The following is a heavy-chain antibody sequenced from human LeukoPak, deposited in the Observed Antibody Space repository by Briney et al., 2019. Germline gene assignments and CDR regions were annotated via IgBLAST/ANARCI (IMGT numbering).Heavy chain of an antibody. D-gene: IGHD5-12*01. J-gene: IGHJ6*02. CDR1: GFTFSSSA. V-gene: IGHV3-9*01. CDR3: AKDTGIVATYGMDV. Sequence: GGSLRLSCAASGFTFSSSAMSWVRQAPGKGLEWVSGISWNSGSIGYADSVKGRFTISRDNAKNSLYLQMNSLRAEDTALYYCAKDTGIVATYGMDVWGQGTTVTVSS. CDR2: ISWNSGSI.